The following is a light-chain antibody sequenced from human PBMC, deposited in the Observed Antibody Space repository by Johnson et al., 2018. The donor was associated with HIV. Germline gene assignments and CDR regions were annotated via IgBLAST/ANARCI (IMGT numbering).Light chain of an antibody. CDR2: DSN. CDR1: SSNIENNY. Sequence: QSILTQPPSVSAAPGQKVTISCSGSSSNIENNYVSWYQQLPGTAPKLLIYDSNKRPSGIPDRFSGSKSGTSATLDITGLQTGDEADYYCGTWDSSLSASYVFGTGTKVTVL. J-gene: IGLJ1*01. V-gene: IGLV1-51*01. CDR3: GTWDSSLSASYV.